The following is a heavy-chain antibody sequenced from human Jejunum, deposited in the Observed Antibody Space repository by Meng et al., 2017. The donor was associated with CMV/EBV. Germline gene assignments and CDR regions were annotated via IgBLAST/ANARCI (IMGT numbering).Heavy chain of an antibody. Sequence: SRDTLINYPLHWVRQAPGKGLEWVASLSNDGSTKYLADSVRGQFSMSRDISKNTVYLHMNNLRGEDTAVYYCAREKRFTNYFDSWGRGTLVTVSS. CDR3: AREKRFTNYFDS. CDR1: RDTLINYP. J-gene: IGHJ4*02. CDR2: LSNDGSTK. V-gene: IGHV3-30-3*01.